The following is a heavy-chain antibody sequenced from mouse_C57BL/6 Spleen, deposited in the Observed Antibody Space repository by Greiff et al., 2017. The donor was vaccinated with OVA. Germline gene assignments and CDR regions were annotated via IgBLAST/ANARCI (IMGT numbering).Heavy chain of an antibody. J-gene: IGHJ1*03. CDR2: IDPADSET. Sequence: VQLQQPGAELVRPGSSVKLSCKASGYTFTSYWMHWVKQRPIQGLEWIGNIDPADSETDYDQKFKDKATLTVDKSSSTAYMQLSSLTSEDSAVYSCARRTYYGSSYWYCDVWGTGTMVTVSA. CDR1: GYTFTSYW. CDR3: ARRTYYGSSYWYCDV. D-gene: IGHD1-1*01. V-gene: IGHV1-52*01.